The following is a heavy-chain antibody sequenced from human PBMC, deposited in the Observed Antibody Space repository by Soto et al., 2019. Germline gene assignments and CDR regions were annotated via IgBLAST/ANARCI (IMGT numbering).Heavy chain of an antibody. CDR2: INPSGGST. J-gene: IGHJ5*02. Sequence: QVQLVQSGAEVKKPGASVKVSCKASGYTFTSYYMHWVRQAPGQGLEWMGIINPSGGSTSYAQKFQGRVTMTRDTSTSTVYMELSSLRSEDTAVYYCAIVAAANNWFDPWGQGTLVTVSS. CDR3: AIVAAANNWFDP. D-gene: IGHD2-15*01. V-gene: IGHV1-46*03. CDR1: GYTFTSYY.